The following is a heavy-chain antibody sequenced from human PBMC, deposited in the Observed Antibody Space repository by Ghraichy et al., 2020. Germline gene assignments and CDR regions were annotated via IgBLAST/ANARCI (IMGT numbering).Heavy chain of an antibody. J-gene: IGHJ1*01. CDR3: ARDTYYYDSSGYLGPYFPH. CDR2: IYYSGST. CDR1: GGSISSYY. V-gene: IGHV4-59*01. D-gene: IGHD3-22*01. Sequence: SETLSLTCTVSGGSISSYYWSWIRQPPGKGLEWIGYIYYSGSTNYNPSLKSRVTISVDTSKNQFSLKLSSVTAADTAVYYCARDTYYYDSSGYLGPYFPHWCQGTLVTVSS.